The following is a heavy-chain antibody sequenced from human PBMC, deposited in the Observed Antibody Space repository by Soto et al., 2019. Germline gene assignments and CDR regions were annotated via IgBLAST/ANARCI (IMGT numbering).Heavy chain of an antibody. J-gene: IGHJ4*02. CDR1: GGTFSSYT. CDR3: ARDGRYCISTSCYPYFEY. Sequence: QVQLVQSGAEVKKPGSSVKVSCKASGGTFSSYTISWVRQAPGQGLEWMGRIIPILGIANYAQKFQGRVTSTADKSTSTAYMELSSLRAEDTAVYYCARDGRYCISTSCYPYFEYWGQGTLVTVSS. CDR2: IIPILGIA. D-gene: IGHD2-2*01. V-gene: IGHV1-69*08.